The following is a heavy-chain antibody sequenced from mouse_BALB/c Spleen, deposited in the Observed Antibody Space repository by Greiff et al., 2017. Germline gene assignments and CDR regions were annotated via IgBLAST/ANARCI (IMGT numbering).Heavy chain of an antibody. CDR3: ARDFTRGYAMDY. CDR2: IWSGGST. Sequence: VKVVESGPGLVQPSQSLSITCTVSGFSLTSYGVHWVRQSPGKGLEWLGVIWSGGSTDYNAAFISRLSISKDNSKSQVFFKMNSLQANDTAIYYCARDFTRGYAMDYWGQGTSVTVSS. V-gene: IGHV2-2*02. D-gene: IGHD2-12*01. J-gene: IGHJ4*01. CDR1: GFSLTSYG.